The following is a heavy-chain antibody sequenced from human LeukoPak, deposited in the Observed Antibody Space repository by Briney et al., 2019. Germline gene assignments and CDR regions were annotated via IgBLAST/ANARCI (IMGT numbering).Heavy chain of an antibody. D-gene: IGHD3-10*01. CDR3: ARAIRGSAVDTGDR. CDR2: IKNDGSEE. CDR1: GFTFSRYW. J-gene: IGHJ4*02. Sequence: PGGSLRLSCAASGFTFSRYWMRRVRQAPGKGLEGVAHIKNDGSEEYYVDSVKGRFTISRDNARNSLFLQMNSLTVEDTAVYYCARAIRGSAVDTGDRWGQGTLVTVSS. V-gene: IGHV3-7*01.